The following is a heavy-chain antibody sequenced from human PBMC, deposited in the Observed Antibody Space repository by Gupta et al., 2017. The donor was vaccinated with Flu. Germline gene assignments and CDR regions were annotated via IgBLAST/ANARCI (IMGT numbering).Heavy chain of an antibody. D-gene: IGHD3-10*01. CDR1: GSMRNDY. Sequence: GSMRNDYWSWVRQPAGKGLEWIGRIYSNGNTNLSPSFKRRVTMSIDLSKNQFSLNLRSVTAADTAIYYCVRDRGNYFGMDMWGHGTTVTVSS. V-gene: IGHV4-4*07. CDR3: VRDRGNYFGMDM. J-gene: IGHJ6*02. CDR2: IYSNGNT.